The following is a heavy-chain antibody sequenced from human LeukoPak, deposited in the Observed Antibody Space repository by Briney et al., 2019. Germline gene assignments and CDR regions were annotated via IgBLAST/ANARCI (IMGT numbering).Heavy chain of an antibody. D-gene: IGHD3-22*01. CDR2: ISGSGGST. Sequence: PGGSLRLSCAASGFTFSSYAMSWVRQAPGKGLEWVSAISGSGGSTYYADSVKGRFTISRDNSKNTLYLQMNSLRAEDTAVYYCAKGIGRRYYDSSGYYFDYWGQGTLVTVSS. J-gene: IGHJ4*02. V-gene: IGHV3-23*01. CDR3: AKGIGRRYYDSSGYYFDY. CDR1: GFTFSSYA.